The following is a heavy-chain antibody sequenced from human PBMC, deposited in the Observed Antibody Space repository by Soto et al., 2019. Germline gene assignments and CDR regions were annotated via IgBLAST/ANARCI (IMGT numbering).Heavy chain of an antibody. CDR1: VYHFIRYW. J-gene: IGHJ4*02. CDR2: IYPGDPDA. Sequence: HGASLKISCQASVYHFIRYWIACFRQTPGKGLEWMGIIYPGDPDATYTPSLQGQVTFSVDKSITTAYLRWGSLKASDTAMYYCARQAYDGSGTYYSDYWGQGTQV. CDR3: ARQAYDGSGTYYSDY. D-gene: IGHD3-10*01. V-gene: IGHV5-51*01.